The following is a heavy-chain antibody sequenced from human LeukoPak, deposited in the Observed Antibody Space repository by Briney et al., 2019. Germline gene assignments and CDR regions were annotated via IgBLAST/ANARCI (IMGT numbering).Heavy chain of an antibody. J-gene: IGHJ4*02. Sequence: GASVKVSCKASGYTFTSYGISWVRQAPGQGLEWMGWISAYNGNTNYAQKLQGRVTMTTDTSTSTAYMELRSLRSDDTAVYYCARDYYGSGSYYNVDFDYWGQGTLVTVSS. CDR1: GYTFTSYG. CDR3: ARDYYGSGSYYNVDFDY. D-gene: IGHD3-10*01. V-gene: IGHV1-18*01. CDR2: ISAYNGNT.